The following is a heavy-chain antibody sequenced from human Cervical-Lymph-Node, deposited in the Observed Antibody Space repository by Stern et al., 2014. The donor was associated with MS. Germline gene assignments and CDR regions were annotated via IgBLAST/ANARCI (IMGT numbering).Heavy chain of an antibody. CDR1: GYTFTSYW. V-gene: IGHV5-51*01. CDR3: ARQRYSDY. J-gene: IGHJ4*02. CDR2: IFPGGSDI. Sequence: EDQLVESGPEVKRPGESLKISCQASGYTFTSYWIGWVRQMPGKGLEWIAIIFPGGSDIRYSPSFQGQVTISADKSSSTAYWQWNNLKASDTAIYYCARQRYSDYWGQGTLVTVSS.